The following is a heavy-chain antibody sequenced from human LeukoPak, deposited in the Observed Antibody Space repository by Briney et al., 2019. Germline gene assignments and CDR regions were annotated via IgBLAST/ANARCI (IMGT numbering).Heavy chain of an antibody. J-gene: IGHJ4*02. D-gene: IGHD2-2*01. V-gene: IGHV1-2*02. CDR1: GYTFTAYS. CDR2: IKPNSGDT. CDR3: ASTLGYCTSSSCPDIDY. Sequence: GASVKVSCKASGYTFTAYSMHWVRQAPGQGLEWMGWIKPNSGDTNYAQKFQGRVTMTRDTSISAAYMELSRLRSDDTAVYYCASTLGYCTSSSCPDIDYGGQGTLVTVSS.